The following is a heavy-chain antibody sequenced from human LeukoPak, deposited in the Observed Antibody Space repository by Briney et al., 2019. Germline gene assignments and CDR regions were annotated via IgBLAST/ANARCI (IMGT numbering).Heavy chain of an antibody. CDR1: GFTFSSYE. CDR3: VVLRGKSTRGFDL. CDR2: ISSSGSTM. J-gene: IGHJ2*01. D-gene: IGHD2-8*01. Sequence: GGSLRLSCAASGFTFSSYEMNWVRQAPGKGLEWISYISSSGSTMYYGESVKGRLTTSRDNVWTSVSLQMNSLRAEDTAIYYCVVLRGKSTRGFDLWGRGTLVTVSS. V-gene: IGHV3-48*03.